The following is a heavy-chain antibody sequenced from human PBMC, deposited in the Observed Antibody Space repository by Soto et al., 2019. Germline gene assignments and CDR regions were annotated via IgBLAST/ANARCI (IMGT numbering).Heavy chain of an antibody. Sequence: GESMRLSCAASGFSFSNYGMHWVRPAPGKGLWCVAAIFRDGNTKQHAGSVKGRLSVSRDNSQHTLYLQMNSQRTEEPAVYYCTNWQACFNFDYWGQGALVTVYS. CDR3: TNWQACFNFDY. CDR2: IFRDGNTK. V-gene: IGHV3-33*06. CDR1: GFSFSNYG. J-gene: IGHJ4*02.